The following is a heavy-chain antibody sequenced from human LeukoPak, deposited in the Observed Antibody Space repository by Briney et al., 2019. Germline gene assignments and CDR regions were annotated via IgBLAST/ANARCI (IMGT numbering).Heavy chain of an antibody. CDR3: ARGVGRGYSYGYVTNY. V-gene: IGHV4-34*01. J-gene: IGHJ4*02. D-gene: IGHD5-18*01. Sequence: PSETLSLTCAVYGGSFSGYYWSWIRQPPGKGLEWIGEINHSGSTNYNPSLKSRVTISVDTSKNQFSLKLSSVTAADTAVYYCARGVGRGYSYGYVTNYWGQGTLVTVSS. CDR2: INHSGST. CDR1: GGSFSGYY.